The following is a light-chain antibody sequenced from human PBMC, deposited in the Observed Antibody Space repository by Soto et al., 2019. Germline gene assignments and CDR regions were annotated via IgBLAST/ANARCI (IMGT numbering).Light chain of an antibody. Sequence: QSVLTQPASVSGSPGQSITISCTGTSSDIGVYNYVSWYQQHPGKAPKLMIYEVINRPSGVSNRFSGSKSGNTASLTISGLQAEDAADYYCSSFTSGSTLVFGTGTKLTVL. CDR2: EVI. V-gene: IGLV2-14*01. J-gene: IGLJ1*01. CDR1: SSDIGVYNY. CDR3: SSFTSGSTLV.